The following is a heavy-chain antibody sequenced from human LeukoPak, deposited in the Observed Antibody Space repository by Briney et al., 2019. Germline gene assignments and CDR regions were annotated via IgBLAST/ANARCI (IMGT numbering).Heavy chain of an antibody. Sequence: GGSLRLSCAASGFTFSSYGMHWVRQAPGKGLEWVAVISYDGSNKYYADSVKGRFTISRDNSKNTLYLQMNSLRAEDTAVYYCARARTDYDILTGSFDYWGQGTLVTVSS. J-gene: IGHJ4*02. CDR3: ARARTDYDILTGSFDY. CDR1: GFTFSSYG. CDR2: ISYDGSNK. D-gene: IGHD3-9*01. V-gene: IGHV3-30*03.